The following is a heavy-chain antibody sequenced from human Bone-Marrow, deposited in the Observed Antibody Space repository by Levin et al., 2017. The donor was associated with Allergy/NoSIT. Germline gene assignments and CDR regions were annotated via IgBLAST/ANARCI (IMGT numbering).Heavy chain of an antibody. CDR1: GFTFSSSW. D-gene: IGHD6-19*01. CDR3: AKGGGSGWPFDY. Sequence: ASVKVSCAASGFTFSSSWMGWVRQAPGKGLEWVANINPDGSETNYVESVKGRFTISRDNTENSLHLQVNSLRDEDIALYYCAKGGGSGWPFDYWGQGILVTVSS. CDR2: INPDGSET. V-gene: IGHV3-7*01. J-gene: IGHJ4*02.